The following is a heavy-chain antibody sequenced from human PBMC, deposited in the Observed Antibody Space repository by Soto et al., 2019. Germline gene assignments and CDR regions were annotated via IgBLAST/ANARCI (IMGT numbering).Heavy chain of an antibody. J-gene: IGHJ4*02. CDR1: GGSISSYY. Sequence: SETLSLTCTVSGGSISSYYWSWIRQPPGKGLEWIGYIYYSGSTNYNPSLKSRVTISVDTSKNQFSLKLSSVTAADTAVYYCARRDDYFDYWGQGTLVTVSS. V-gene: IGHV4-59*08. CDR2: IYYSGST. CDR3: ARRDDYFDY.